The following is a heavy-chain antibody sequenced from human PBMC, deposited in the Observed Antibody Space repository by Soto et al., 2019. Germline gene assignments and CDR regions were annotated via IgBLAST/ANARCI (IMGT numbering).Heavy chain of an antibody. V-gene: IGHV1-58*01. CDR2: IVVGSGNT. Sequence: QMQVVQSGPEVKKPGTSVKVSYKTSGFTFSNSAVQWVRQARGQRLEWMGWIVVGSGNTNYAQNLQERVTITRDMTTGTAHMQLSSLTSEDTAVYYCAAELYSGGSCCSFDIWGQGTMVTVSS. CDR3: AAELYSGGSCCSFDI. J-gene: IGHJ3*02. D-gene: IGHD2-15*01. CDR1: GFTFSNSA.